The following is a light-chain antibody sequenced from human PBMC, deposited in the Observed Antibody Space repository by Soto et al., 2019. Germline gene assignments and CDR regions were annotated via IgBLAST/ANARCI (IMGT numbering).Light chain of an antibody. Sequence: DIAMTQSASTVSVSVGDRVTITFLASQGIAKRLAWYQQKPGKAPKLLIYEASSLQSGVPSRISGSGSGTDFTLTISSLQPEDFATYYCQQATSLPITFGEGTRLDIK. V-gene: IGKV1D-12*01. CDR2: EAS. J-gene: IGKJ5*01. CDR1: QGIAKR. CDR3: QQATSLPIT.